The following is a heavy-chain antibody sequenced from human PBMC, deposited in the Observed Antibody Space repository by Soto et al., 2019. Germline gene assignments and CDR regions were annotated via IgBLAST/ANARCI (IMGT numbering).Heavy chain of an antibody. CDR2: IIPILGIA. J-gene: IGHJ1*01. CDR3: ASLDYFPGTYGDYAEYFQH. Sequence: ASVKVSCKASGGTFSSYTISWVRQAPGQGLEWMGRIIPILGIANYAQKFQGRVTITADKSTSTAYMELGSLRSEDTAVYYCASLDYFPGTYGDYAEYFQHWGQGTLVTVSS. V-gene: IGHV1-69*02. D-gene: IGHD4-17*01. CDR1: GGTFSSYT.